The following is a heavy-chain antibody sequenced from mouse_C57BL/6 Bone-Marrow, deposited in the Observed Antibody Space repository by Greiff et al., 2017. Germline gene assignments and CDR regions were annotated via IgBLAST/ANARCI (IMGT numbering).Heavy chain of an antibody. V-gene: IGHV1-76*01. CDR3: ARGRLRLDFDV. Sequence: QVQLQQSGAELVRPGASVKLSCKASGYTFTDYYINWVKQRPGQGLEWIARIYPGSGNTYYNEKFKGKATLTAEKSSSTAYMQLSSLTSEDSAVYFCARGRLRLDFDVWGTGTTVTVSS. D-gene: IGHD1-1*01. CDR2: IYPGSGNT. J-gene: IGHJ1*03. CDR1: GYTFTDYY.